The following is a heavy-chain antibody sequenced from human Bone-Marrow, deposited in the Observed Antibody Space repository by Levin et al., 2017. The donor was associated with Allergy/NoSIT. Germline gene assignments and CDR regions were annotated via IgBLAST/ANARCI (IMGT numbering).Heavy chain of an antibody. Sequence: GSLRLSCAVYGGSFSGYYWTWIRQPPGKGLEWIGEINHSGSSNYNPSLKSRVTISVDTSKNQFSLKLTSVTAADTAVYFCARALSRGYSYWGQGTLVTVSS. CDR3: ARALSRGYSY. D-gene: IGHD5-12*01. CDR2: INHSGSS. J-gene: IGHJ4*02. CDR1: GGSFSGYY. V-gene: IGHV4-34*01.